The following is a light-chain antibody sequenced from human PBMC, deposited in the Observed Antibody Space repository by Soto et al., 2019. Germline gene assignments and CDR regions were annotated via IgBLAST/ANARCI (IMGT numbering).Light chain of an antibody. CDR3: QQYNIWPPEVT. J-gene: IGKJ3*01. CDR2: GAS. CDR1: QSVNRN. V-gene: IGKV3-15*01. Sequence: EKVMTHSPATLSVSPGESATLSCRASQSVNRNLAWYQQKPGQTPRLLIYGASTRAAGVPVRFSGSGSGTDFNLTIGSLQSEDFAIYYCQQYNIWPPEVTFGPGTKVDIK.